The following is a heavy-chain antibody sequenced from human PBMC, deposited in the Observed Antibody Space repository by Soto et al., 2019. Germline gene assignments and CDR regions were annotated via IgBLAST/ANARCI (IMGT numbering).Heavy chain of an antibody. D-gene: IGHD2-21*02. J-gene: IGHJ4*02. V-gene: IGHV1-69*13. CDR2: IIPIFGTA. CDR3: AVPPDCPYCPLDY. Sequence: SVKVSCKASGGTFSSYAISWVRQAPGQGLEWMGGIIPIFGTANYAQKFQGRVTITADESTSTAYMELSSLRSEDTAVYYCAVPPDCPYCPLDYWGQGTLVTVSS. CDR1: GGTFSSYA.